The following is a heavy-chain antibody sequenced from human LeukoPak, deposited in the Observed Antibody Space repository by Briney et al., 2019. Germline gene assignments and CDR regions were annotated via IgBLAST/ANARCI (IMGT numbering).Heavy chain of an antibody. J-gene: IGHJ4*02. D-gene: IGHD6-6*01. CDR1: GYTFTSYD. CDR2: MNPNSGNT. CDR3: ARGRAGVAARSRSYYFDY. V-gene: IGHV1-8*01. Sequence: ASVKVSCKASGYTFTSYDINWVRQATGQGLEWMGWMNPNSGNTGYVQKFQGRVTMTRNTSISTAYMELSSLRSEDTAVYYCARGRAGVAARSRSYYFDYWGQGTLVTVSS.